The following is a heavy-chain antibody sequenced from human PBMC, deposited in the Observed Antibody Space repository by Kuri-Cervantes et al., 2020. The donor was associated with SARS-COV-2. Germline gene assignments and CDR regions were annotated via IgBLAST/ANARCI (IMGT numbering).Heavy chain of an antibody. J-gene: IGHJ4*02. CDR3: ARGGPVEATENYYFDY. Sequence: SVKVSCKASGGTFSSHAISWVRQAPGQGLEWMGGIIPIFGIANYAQKFQGRVTITADKSTSTAYMELSSLRSEDTAVYYCARGGPVEATENYYFDYWGQGTLVTVSS. CDR2: IIPIFGIA. D-gene: IGHD1-14*01. V-gene: IGHV1-69*10. CDR1: GGTFSSHA.